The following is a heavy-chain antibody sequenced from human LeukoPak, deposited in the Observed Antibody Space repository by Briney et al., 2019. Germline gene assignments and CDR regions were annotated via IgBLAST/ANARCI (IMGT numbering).Heavy chain of an antibody. Sequence: SETLSLTCAVYGGSFSGYYWSWIRQPPGKGLEWIGEINHSGSTNYNPSLKSRVTISVDTSKNQFSLKLSSVTAADTAVYYCARGVEMATNPFDYWGQGTLVTVSS. CDR2: INHSGST. CDR1: GGSFSGYY. V-gene: IGHV4-34*01. CDR3: ARGVEMATNPFDY. J-gene: IGHJ4*02. D-gene: IGHD5-24*01.